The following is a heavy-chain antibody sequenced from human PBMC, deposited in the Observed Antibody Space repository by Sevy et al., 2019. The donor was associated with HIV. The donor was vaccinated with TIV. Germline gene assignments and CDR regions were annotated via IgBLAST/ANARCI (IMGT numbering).Heavy chain of an antibody. D-gene: IGHD4-17*01. CDR1: GGSISSSY. CDR3: ARHGSYGDYVPNDPPLDY. CDR2: IFESGST. J-gene: IGHJ4*01. V-gene: IGHV4-59*08. Sequence: SETLSLTCTVTGGSISSSYWSWIRQPPGKGLERIGNIFESGSTNYNPSLKSRVTISLDTSKSHYSLNLNSVTAADTAVYYWARHGSYGDYVPNDPPLDYWGRGILVRVSS.